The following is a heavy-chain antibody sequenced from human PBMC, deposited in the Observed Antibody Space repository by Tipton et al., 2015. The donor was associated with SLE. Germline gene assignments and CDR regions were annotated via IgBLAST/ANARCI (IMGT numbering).Heavy chain of an antibody. V-gene: IGHV3-11*05. D-gene: IGHD2-2*01. CDR3: ARDRDCSSTSCLYYYYGMDV. J-gene: IGHJ6*02. CDR2: ISSSSSYT. Sequence: SLRLSCAASGFTLSTYAMHWIRQAPGKGLEWVSYISSSSSYTNYADSVKGRFTISRDNAKNSLYLQMNSLRAEDTAVYYCARDRDCSSTSCLYYYYGMDVWGQGTTVTVSS. CDR1: GFTLSTYA.